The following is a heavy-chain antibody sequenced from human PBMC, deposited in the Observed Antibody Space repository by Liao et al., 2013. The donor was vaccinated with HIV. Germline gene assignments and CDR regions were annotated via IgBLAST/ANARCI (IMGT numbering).Heavy chain of an antibody. J-gene: IGHJ4*02. Sequence: QVQLQESGPGLVKPSQTLSLTCTVSGGSISSGSYYWSWIRQPAGKGLEWIGRIYTSGSTNYNPSLKSRFTISVDTSKNQFSLKLSSVTAADTAVYYCARERPVGDFWSGYPYYFDYWGQGTLVTVSS. D-gene: IGHD3-3*01. V-gene: IGHV4-61*02. CDR2: IYTSGST. CDR1: GGSISSGSYY. CDR3: ARERPVGDFWSGYPYYFDY.